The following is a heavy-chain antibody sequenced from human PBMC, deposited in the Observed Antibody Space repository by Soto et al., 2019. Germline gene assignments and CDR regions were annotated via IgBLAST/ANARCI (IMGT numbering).Heavy chain of an antibody. Sequence: SVKVSCKASGGTFSSYAISWVRQAPGQGLEWMGGIIPIFGTANYAQKFQGRVTITADKSTSTAYMELSSLRSEDTAVYYCANAVGGAVAFDYWGQGTLVTVSS. CDR2: IIPIFGTA. J-gene: IGHJ4*02. CDR3: ANAVGGAVAFDY. CDR1: GGTFSSYA. D-gene: IGHD6-19*01. V-gene: IGHV1-69*06.